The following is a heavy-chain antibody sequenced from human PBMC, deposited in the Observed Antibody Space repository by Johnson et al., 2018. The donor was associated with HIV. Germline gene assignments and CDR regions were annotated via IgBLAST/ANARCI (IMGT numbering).Heavy chain of an antibody. J-gene: IGHJ3*02. CDR1: AFDVINHY. Sequence: VQLVESGGGLVQPGGSLRLSCGASAFDVINHYMNWVRQVPGKGLEWISLFATGGGTDYADSVQGRFTISRDNSKNPLYLQMNSLRAEDTAVYYCAKVLDYGNAFDIWGQGTMVTVSS. CDR2: FATGGGT. CDR3: AKVLDYGNAFDI. V-gene: IGHV3-66*02. D-gene: IGHD4-17*01.